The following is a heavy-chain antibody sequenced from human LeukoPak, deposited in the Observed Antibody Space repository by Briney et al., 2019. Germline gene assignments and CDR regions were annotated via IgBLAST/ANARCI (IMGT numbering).Heavy chain of an antibody. Sequence: SETLSLTCAVYGGSFSGYYWSWIRQPPGKGLEWIGEINHSGSTNYNPSLKSRVTISVDTSKNQFSLKLSSVTAADTAVYYCARGPRITIFGVVIIRSLMDVWGKGTTVTVSS. V-gene: IGHV4-34*01. CDR3: ARGPRITIFGVVIIRSLMDV. CDR1: GGSFSGYY. J-gene: IGHJ6*03. D-gene: IGHD3-3*01. CDR2: INHSGST.